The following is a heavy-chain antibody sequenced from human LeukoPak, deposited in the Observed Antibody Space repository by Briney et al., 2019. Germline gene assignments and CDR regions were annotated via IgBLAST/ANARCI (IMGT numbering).Heavy chain of an antibody. Sequence: ASVKVSCKASGYTFSNYGISWVRQAPGLGLEWVGWTSYNGNTNYAQKFQDRVTMTTDTSTTTAYMELRSLESDDTAVYYCARHSGSGWQALGYWGQGTLVTVSS. CDR2: TSYNGNT. V-gene: IGHV1-18*04. J-gene: IGHJ4*02. CDR1: GYTFSNYG. CDR3: ARHSGSGWQALGY. D-gene: IGHD6-19*01.